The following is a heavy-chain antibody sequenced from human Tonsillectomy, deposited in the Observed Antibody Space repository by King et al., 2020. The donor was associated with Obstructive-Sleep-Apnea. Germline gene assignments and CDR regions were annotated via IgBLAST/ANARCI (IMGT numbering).Heavy chain of an antibody. J-gene: IGHJ4*02. D-gene: IGHD5-24*01. CDR1: GGSISSYY. CDR2: IFYSGST. V-gene: IGHV4-59*08. CDR3: ARHKVMPTTSFQY. Sequence: VQLQESGPGLVKPSETLSLTCTVSGGSISSYYWSWIRQPPGKGLEWIGYIFYSGSTNYNPSLKSRVTISVDTSKNQFSLKLSSVTAADTAVYYCARHKVMPTTSFQYWGQGTLVTVSS.